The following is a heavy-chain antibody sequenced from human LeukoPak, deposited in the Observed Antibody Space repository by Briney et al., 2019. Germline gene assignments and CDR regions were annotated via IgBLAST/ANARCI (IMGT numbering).Heavy chain of an antibody. CDR1: GFTFSDYY. V-gene: IGHV3-11*06. J-gene: IGHJ2*01. D-gene: IGHD4-17*01. CDR2: ISSSSSYT. CDR3: AREAYGDYLRRWYFDL. Sequence: GGSLRLSCAASGFTFSDYYMSWIRQAPGMGLEWVSYISSSSSYTNSADSVKGRFTISRDNAKNSLYLQMNSLRAEDTAVYYCAREAYGDYLRRWYFDLWGRGTLVTVSS.